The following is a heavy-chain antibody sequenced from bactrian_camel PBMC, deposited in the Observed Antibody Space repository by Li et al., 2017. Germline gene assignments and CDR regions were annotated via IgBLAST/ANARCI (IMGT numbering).Heavy chain of an antibody. V-gene: IGHV3S6*01. J-gene: IGHJ4*01. CDR3: TPGVY. CDR2: IKSDSSNL. Sequence: HVQLVESGGGLVQPGRSLRLSCEASGFTFSTYRMYWVRQAPGKGLEWVSAIKSDSSNLWYGDSVKGRFTISADNAKNTLYLQLSSLKTEDTAMYYCTPGVYWGQGTQVTVS. D-gene: IGHD5*01. CDR1: GFTFSTYR.